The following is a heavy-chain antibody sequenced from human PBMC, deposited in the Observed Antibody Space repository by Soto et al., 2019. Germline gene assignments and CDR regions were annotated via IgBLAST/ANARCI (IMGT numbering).Heavy chain of an antibody. CDR2: INASGGRT. V-gene: IGHV1-46*03. J-gene: IGHJ4*02. CDR1: GYTFTSYY. Sequence: QVQLVQSGAEVKKPGASVKVSCKASGYTFTSYYVHWIRQAPGQGLEWMGIINASGGRTTYAPKFQGRVTMTRDTSTSTVYMELSSLTSADTATYFCGRILPPATFDYWGQGTLVTVSS. CDR3: GRILPPATFDY. D-gene: IGHD2-21*02.